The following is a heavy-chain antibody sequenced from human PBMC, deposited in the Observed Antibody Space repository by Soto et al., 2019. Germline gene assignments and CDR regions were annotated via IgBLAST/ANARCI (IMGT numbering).Heavy chain of an antibody. CDR1: GFTFDDYA. Sequence: EVQLVESGGGLVQPGRSLRLSCAASGFTFDDYAMHWVRQAPGKGLEWVSGISWNSGSIGYADSVKGRFTISRDNAKNSLYLQMNSLRAEDTALYYCAKDLIGGYFYYYGMDVWGQGTTVTVSS. D-gene: IGHD7-27*01. CDR3: AKDLIGGYFYYYGMDV. V-gene: IGHV3-9*01. CDR2: ISWNSGSI. J-gene: IGHJ6*02.